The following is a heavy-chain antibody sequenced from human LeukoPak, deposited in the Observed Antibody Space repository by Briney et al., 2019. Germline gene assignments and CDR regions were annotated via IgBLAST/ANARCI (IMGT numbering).Heavy chain of an antibody. CDR2: IYYSGSS. V-gene: IGHV4-31*03. D-gene: IGHD3-22*01. J-gene: IGHJ5*02. CDR1: GGSISSGGYY. Sequence: PSETLSLTCTVSGGSISSGGYYWSWIRQHPGKGLEWIGYIYYSGSSYYNPSLKSRVTISVDTSKNQFSLKLSAVTAADTAVYYCARSSGLNRFDPWGQGTLVTVSS. CDR3: ARSSGLNRFDP.